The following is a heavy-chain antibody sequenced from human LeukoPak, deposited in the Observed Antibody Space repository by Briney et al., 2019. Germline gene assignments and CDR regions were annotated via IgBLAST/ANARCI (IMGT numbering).Heavy chain of an antibody. CDR2: INHSGST. Sequence: SETLSLTCAVYGGSFSGYYWSWIRQPPGKGLEWIGEINHSGSTNYNPSLKSRVTISVDTSKNQFSLKLSSVTAADTAVYYCASRDGWSGSYHGSDPWGQGTLVTVSS. J-gene: IGHJ5*02. CDR1: GGSFSGYY. V-gene: IGHV4-34*01. D-gene: IGHD1-26*01. CDR3: ASRDGWSGSYHGSDP.